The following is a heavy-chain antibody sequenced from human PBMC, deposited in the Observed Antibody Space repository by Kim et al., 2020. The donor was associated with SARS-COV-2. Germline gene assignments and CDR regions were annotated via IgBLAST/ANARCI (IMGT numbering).Heavy chain of an antibody. D-gene: IGHD3-9*01. CDR2: P. CDR3: AREGLRYFDWS. J-gene: IGHJ5*02. Sequence: PTYAQGFTGRFVFSLDTSVSTAYLQISSLKAEDTAVYYCAREGLRYFDWSWGQGTLVTVSS. V-gene: IGHV7-4-1*02.